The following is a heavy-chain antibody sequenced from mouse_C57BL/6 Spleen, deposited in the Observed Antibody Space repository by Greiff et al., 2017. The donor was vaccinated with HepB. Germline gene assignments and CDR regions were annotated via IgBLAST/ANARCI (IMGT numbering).Heavy chain of an antibody. J-gene: IGHJ1*03. CDR2: INYDGSST. V-gene: IGHV5-16*01. CDR1: GFTFSDYY. CDR3: ARERYFDV. Sequence: VQLKESEGGLVQPGSSMKLSCTASGFTFSDYYMAWVRQVPEKGLEWVANINYDGSSTYYLDSLKSRFIISRDNAKNILYLQMSSLKSEDTATYYCARERYFDVWGTGTTVTVSS.